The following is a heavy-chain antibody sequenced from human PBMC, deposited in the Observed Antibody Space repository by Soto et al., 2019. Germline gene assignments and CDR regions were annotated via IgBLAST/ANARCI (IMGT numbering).Heavy chain of an antibody. V-gene: IGHV4-61*01. D-gene: IGHD6-19*01. Sequence: ASETLSLTCTVSGGSVSSGSYYWSWIRQPPGKGLEWIGYIYYSGSTNYNPSLKSRVTISADMSKNQFSLKLSSVTAADTAVYYCARVISSGWPYYFDYWGQGTLVTVSS. CDR1: GGSVSSGSYY. CDR2: IYYSGST. J-gene: IGHJ4*02. CDR3: ARVISSGWPYYFDY.